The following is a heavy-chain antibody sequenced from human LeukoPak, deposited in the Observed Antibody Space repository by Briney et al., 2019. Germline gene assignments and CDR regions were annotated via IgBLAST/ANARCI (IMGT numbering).Heavy chain of an antibody. Sequence: GGSLRLSCAASGFTFNSYNMNWVRQAPGKGLEGVSYLSLSDTTIYCAYSVKGRFTISRDNAKNALYLQMNSLRAEDTAVYYCARVGVGTVTTWDYWGQGTLVTVSS. CDR1: GFTFNSYN. CDR2: LSLSDTTI. J-gene: IGHJ4*02. D-gene: IGHD4-17*01. V-gene: IGHV3-48*04. CDR3: ARVGVGTVTTWDY.